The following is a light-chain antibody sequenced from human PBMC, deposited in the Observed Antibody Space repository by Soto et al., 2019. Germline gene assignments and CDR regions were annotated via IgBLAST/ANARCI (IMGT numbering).Light chain of an antibody. Sequence: EIVMTQSPATLSVSAGERVTFSCRASQSVATYVTWYQQKPGQAPRLLIYDASIRATDVPARFSGSGSGTEFTLTISSLQSEDFAVYYCQHYYQWPSFSFGPGTKLEIE. V-gene: IGKV3-15*01. CDR2: DAS. CDR1: QSVATY. CDR3: QHYYQWPSFS. J-gene: IGKJ2*01.